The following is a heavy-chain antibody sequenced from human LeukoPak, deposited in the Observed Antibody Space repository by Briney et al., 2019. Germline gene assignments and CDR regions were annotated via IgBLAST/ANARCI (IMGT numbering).Heavy chain of an antibody. Sequence: PGGSLRLSCAASGFTFSSYAMHWVRQAPGKGLEWVAVISYDGSNKYYADSVKGRFTISRDNSKNTLYLQMNSLRAGDTAVYYCAREVRDILTGYYFDYWGQGTLVTVSS. CDR2: ISYDGSNK. V-gene: IGHV3-30*04. D-gene: IGHD3-9*01. CDR1: GFTFSSYA. J-gene: IGHJ4*02. CDR3: AREVRDILTGYYFDY.